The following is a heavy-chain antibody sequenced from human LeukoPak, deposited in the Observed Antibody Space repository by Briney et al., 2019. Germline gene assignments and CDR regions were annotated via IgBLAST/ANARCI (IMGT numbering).Heavy chain of an antibody. CDR1: GFTFSTYA. CDR2: IPYDGSNK. V-gene: IGHV3-30-3*02. CDR3: AKPGYSSNSGFDY. Sequence: GGSLRLSCAASGFTFSTYAMHWVRQAPVKGLEWVAIIPYDGSNKYYADSVKGRFTISRDNSKNTLYLQMNSLRAEDTAVYYCAKPGYSSNSGFDYWGQGTLVTVSS. D-gene: IGHD6-13*01. J-gene: IGHJ4*02.